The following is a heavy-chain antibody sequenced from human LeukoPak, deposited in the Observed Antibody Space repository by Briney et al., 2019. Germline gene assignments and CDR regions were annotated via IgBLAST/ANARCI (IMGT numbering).Heavy chain of an antibody. Sequence: SETLSLTCTVSGGSISSSSCYWGWIRQPPGKGLEWIGSIYYSGSTYYNPSLKSRVTISVDTSKNQFSLKLSSVTAADTAVYYCARLARYYDSSGTVDYWGQGTLVTVSS. D-gene: IGHD3-22*01. CDR3: ARLARYYDSSGTVDY. V-gene: IGHV4-39*01. CDR1: GGSISSSSCY. CDR2: IYYSGST. J-gene: IGHJ4*02.